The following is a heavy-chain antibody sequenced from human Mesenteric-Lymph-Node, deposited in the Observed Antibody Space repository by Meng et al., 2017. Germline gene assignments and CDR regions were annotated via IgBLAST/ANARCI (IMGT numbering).Heavy chain of an antibody. Sequence: ASVKVSCKASGYTFTSYYMHWVRQAPGQGLEWRGIINPSGGSTSYAQKFQGRVTMTRDTSTSTVYMELSSLRSEDTAVYYCARAQWLVLTLQRYTFDIWGQGTMVTVSS. CDR1: GYTFTSYY. CDR2: INPSGGST. J-gene: IGHJ3*02. D-gene: IGHD3-22*01. V-gene: IGHV1-46*01. CDR3: ARAQWLVLTLQRYTFDI.